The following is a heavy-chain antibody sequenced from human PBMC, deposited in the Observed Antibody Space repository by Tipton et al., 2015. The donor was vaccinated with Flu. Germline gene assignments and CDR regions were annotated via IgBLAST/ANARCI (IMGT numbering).Heavy chain of an antibody. CDR1: GYTFISYG. CDR2: ISPYNGNT. CDR3: VRDNSDVALWFEDSYYFDY. D-gene: IGHD3-10*01. V-gene: IGHV1-18*01. Sequence: QLVQSGAEVKKPGASVKVSCKASGYTFISYGIKWVRQAPGQGLEWMGWISPYNGNTNFAQKVQGRVSMATDTSTSTAYMELRILGSDATAVYYCVRDNSDVALWFEDSYYFDYWGQGTMVTVSS. J-gene: IGHJ4*02.